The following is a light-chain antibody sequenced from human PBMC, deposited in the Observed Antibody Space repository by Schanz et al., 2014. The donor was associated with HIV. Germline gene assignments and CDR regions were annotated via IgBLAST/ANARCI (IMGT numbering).Light chain of an antibody. CDR1: SSDIGAYNY. Sequence: QSALTQPASVSGSPGQSITISCTGTSSDIGAYNYVSWYQQYPGKAPKLMIYDVNNRPSGVSTRFSGSKSDNTASLTVSGLQGDDEADYHSSPYAAPSAELFRGGTQLIVL. CDR2: DVN. V-gene: IGLV2-14*01. J-gene: IGLJ7*01. CDR3: SPYAAPSAEL.